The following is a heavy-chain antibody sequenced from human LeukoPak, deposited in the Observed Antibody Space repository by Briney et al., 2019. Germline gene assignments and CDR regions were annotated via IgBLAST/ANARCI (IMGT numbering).Heavy chain of an antibody. Sequence: ASVKVSCKASGYTFSNYDINWVRQATGQGLEWMGWMNPDSGNTGYAQKFQGRVTMTRDTSRSTAYMELSSLRSEDTAVYYCAAGRDTAMDLYYYYYGMDVWGQGTTVTVSS. CDR3: AAGRDTAMDLYYYYYGMDV. J-gene: IGHJ6*02. CDR2: MNPDSGNT. D-gene: IGHD5-18*01. V-gene: IGHV1-8*02. CDR1: GYTFSNYD.